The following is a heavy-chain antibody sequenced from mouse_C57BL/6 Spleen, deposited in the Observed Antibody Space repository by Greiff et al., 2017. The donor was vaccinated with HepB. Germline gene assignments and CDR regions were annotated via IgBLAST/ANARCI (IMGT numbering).Heavy chain of an antibody. CDR2: INPSSGYT. J-gene: IGHJ2*01. CDR3: ARYGTTVVATADFDY. D-gene: IGHD1-1*01. V-gene: IGHV1-7*01. CDR1: GYTFTRYW. Sequence: QVQLQQSGAELAKPGASVKLSCKASGYTFTRYWMHCVKPRPGQGLEWIGYINPSSGYTKYNQTFKDKATLTADKSSSTAYMQLSSLTYEDSAIYYCARYGTTVVATADFDYWGQVTTLTVSS.